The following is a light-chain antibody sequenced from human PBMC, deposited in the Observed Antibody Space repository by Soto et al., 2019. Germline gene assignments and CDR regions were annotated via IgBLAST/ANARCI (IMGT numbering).Light chain of an antibody. CDR1: HGISKS. V-gene: IGKV3-15*01. CDR2: DTS. J-gene: IGKJ4*01. CDR3: QHYVTWPLT. Sequence: MTQSPSSLSASVGDRVTITCRASHGISKSLAWYQQKPGQTPRLLIYDTSIRATGVPARFSGSRSGAEFTLTISSLQSEDFAVYYCQHYVTWPLTFGGGTKVDIK.